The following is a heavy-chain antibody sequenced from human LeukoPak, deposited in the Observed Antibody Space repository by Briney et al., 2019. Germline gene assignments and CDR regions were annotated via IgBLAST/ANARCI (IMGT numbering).Heavy chain of an antibody. V-gene: IGHV4-59*01. J-gene: IGHJ4*02. Sequence: SETLSLTCTVSGGSISTYYWSWIRQPPGEGLEWIGYIYYSGSTDYNPSLKSRVTISVDTSKNQFSLKLNSVTAADTAVYYCARDSRGSGYKNYFDYWGQGTLVTVSS. CDR3: ARDSRGSGYKNYFDY. CDR2: IYYSGST. CDR1: GGSISTYY. D-gene: IGHD5-18*01.